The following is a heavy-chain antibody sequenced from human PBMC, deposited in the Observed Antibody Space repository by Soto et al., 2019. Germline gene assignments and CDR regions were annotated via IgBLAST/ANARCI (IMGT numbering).Heavy chain of an antibody. V-gene: IGHV1-18*01. J-gene: IGHJ4*02. CDR1: GYTFTSYG. CDR3: ATSPTEVLYRHFDS. Sequence: ASVKVSCKASGYTFTSYGISWVRQAPGQGLEWMGWISAYNVNTNYAQKLQGRVTMTTDTSTSTAYMKLRSLRADATDVYSSATSPTEVLYRHFDSWGQGTMVTVSS. CDR2: ISAYNVNT. D-gene: IGHD2-2*02.